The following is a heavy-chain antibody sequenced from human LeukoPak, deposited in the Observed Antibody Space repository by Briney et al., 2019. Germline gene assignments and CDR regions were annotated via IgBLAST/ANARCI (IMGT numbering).Heavy chain of an antibody. J-gene: IGHJ4*02. V-gene: IGHV3-48*03. CDR3: ARSIVVVTPFDY. D-gene: IGHD3-22*01. Sequence: PGGSLRLSCVTSGFIFNDYEMNWVRQAPGKGLEWVSFISFSGMSKYYADSVKGRFTISRDNAKNSLYLQMNSLRAEDTAVYYCARSIVVVTPFDYWGQGTLVTVSS. CDR1: GFIFNDYE. CDR2: ISFSGMSK.